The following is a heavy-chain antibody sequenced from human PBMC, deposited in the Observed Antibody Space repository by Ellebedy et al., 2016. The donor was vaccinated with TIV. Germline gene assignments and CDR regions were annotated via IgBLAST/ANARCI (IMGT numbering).Heavy chain of an antibody. CDR2: VYYSGST. Sequence: MPSETLSLTCIVSGGSISGSTYYWGWIRQPPGKALEWIGSVYYSGSTYYNPSVKSRITIPVDTSKNQFSLNLNSVTPEDTAVYYCARDVWEMDTAMGHFDYWGQGTLVTVSS. J-gene: IGHJ4*02. D-gene: IGHD5-18*01. CDR3: ARDVWEMDTAMGHFDY. CDR1: GGSISGSTYY. V-gene: IGHV4-39*02.